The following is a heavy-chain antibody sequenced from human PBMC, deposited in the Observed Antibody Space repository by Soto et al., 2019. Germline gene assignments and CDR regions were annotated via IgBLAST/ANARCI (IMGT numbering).Heavy chain of an antibody. CDR3: ASTTGGWFPIDS. J-gene: IGHJ4*02. V-gene: IGHV4-28*01. D-gene: IGHD2-8*02. Sequence: PSETLSLTCAVSGDSVSTDNWWGWIRQTPGKGLEWIGYVHYSGITHYNPSLKTRVTMSLDTSRNQFSLRLTSVTAVDTAVYYCASTTGGWFPIDSWGQGPLVTVSS. CDR2: VHYSGIT. CDR1: GDSVSTDNW.